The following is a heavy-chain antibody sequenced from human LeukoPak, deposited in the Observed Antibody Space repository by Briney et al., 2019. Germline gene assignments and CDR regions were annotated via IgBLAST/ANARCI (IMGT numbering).Heavy chain of an antibody. J-gene: IGHJ4*02. CDR3: ARAPELGGYYFDY. Sequence: SETLSLTCSVSGGSISGYYWTWIRQPAGKGLEWIGRVYSSGSTHYNPSLKTRLTMSVDASKNQFSLKLSSVTAADTAVYYCARAPELGGYYFDYWGQGTLVTVSS. CDR1: GGSISGYY. CDR2: VYSSGST. V-gene: IGHV4-4*07. D-gene: IGHD7-27*01.